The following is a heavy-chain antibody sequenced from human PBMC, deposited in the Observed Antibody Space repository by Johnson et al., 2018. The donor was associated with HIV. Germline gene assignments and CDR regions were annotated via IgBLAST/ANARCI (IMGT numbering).Heavy chain of an antibody. CDR2: ISYDGSNK. Sequence: QVQLVESGGGLVQPGGSLRLSCAASGFTFDDYGMHWVRQAPGKGLEWVAVISYDGSNKYYADSVKGRFTISRDIAENSLYLQMNSLRAEDTAVYYCANSLLLDAFNIWGQGTMVTVSS. V-gene: IGHV3-30*18. J-gene: IGHJ3*02. CDR1: GFTFDDYG. CDR3: ANSLLLDAFNI.